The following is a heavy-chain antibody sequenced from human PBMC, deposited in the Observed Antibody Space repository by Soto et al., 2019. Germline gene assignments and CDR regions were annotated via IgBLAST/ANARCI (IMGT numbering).Heavy chain of an antibody. D-gene: IGHD1-1*01. CDR3: VRSGDNYNLLDY. Sequence: GGSLRLSCAASGFTFSDHYMSWIRQAPGKGLEWIGYSSNSGSFTRYADSVKGRFSISRDNAKNSLYLQINSLRGDDAATYFCVRSGDNYNLLDYWGQGTPVTVSS. V-gene: IGHV3-11*06. J-gene: IGHJ4*02. CDR1: GFTFSDHY. CDR2: SSNSGSFT.